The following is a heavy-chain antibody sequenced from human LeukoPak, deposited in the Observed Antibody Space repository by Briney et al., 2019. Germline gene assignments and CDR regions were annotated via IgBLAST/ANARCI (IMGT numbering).Heavy chain of an antibody. CDR3: ARDLNVAVAGPIFDS. J-gene: IGHJ4*02. Sequence: SETLSLTCTISGGSISSYYWSWIRQPAGKGLEWIGRIYTTGSTNYNPSLKSRVTMSADASKNQFSLKLSSVTAADTAVYYCARDLNVAVAGPIFDSWGQGTLVTVSS. CDR2: IYTTGST. V-gene: IGHV4-4*07. CDR1: GGSISSYY. D-gene: IGHD6-19*01.